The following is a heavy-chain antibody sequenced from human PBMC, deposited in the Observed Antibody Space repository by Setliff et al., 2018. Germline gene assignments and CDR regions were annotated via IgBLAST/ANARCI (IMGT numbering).Heavy chain of an antibody. CDR3: ARVGVYYYDSSGYHRSPYYYYYGMDV. Sequence: ASVQVSCKASGYTFTCYGISWVRQAPGQGLEWMGWISAYNGNTNYAQKLQGRVTMTTDTSTSTAYMELRSLRSDDTAVYYCARVGVYYYDSSGYHRSPYYYYYGMDVWGQGTTVTVSS. J-gene: IGHJ6*02. V-gene: IGHV1-18*01. D-gene: IGHD3-22*01. CDR1: GYTFTCYG. CDR2: ISAYNGNT.